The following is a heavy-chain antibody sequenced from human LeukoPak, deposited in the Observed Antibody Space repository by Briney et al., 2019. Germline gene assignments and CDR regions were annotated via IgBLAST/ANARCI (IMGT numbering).Heavy chain of an antibody. J-gene: IGHJ4*02. CDR2: IDPSDSYT. CDR1: GYSFTSYW. V-gene: IGHV5-10-1*01. Sequence: GESLKISCKGSGYSFTSYWISWVRQMPGKGLEWMGRIDPSDSYTNYSPSFQGHVTISADKSISTAYLQWSSLKASDTAMYYCASEDGYNLGLFDYWGQGSLVTVSS. D-gene: IGHD5-24*01. CDR3: ASEDGYNLGLFDY.